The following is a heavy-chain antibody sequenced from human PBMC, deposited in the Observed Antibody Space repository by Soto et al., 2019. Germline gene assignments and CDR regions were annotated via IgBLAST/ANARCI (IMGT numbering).Heavy chain of an antibody. CDR3: VSSHGSIPFDY. J-gene: IGHJ4*02. CDR1: GFTFSSYG. Sequence: QVQLVESGGGVVQPGRSLRLSCEASGFTFSSYGMHWVRQAPGKGLEWVAVISYAGSNKYYADSVKGRFTISRDSSKNTLYLQMNSPRAEDTAVYYCVSSHGSIPFDYWGQGTLVTVSS. CDR2: ISYAGSNK. D-gene: IGHD2-2*03. V-gene: IGHV3-30*03.